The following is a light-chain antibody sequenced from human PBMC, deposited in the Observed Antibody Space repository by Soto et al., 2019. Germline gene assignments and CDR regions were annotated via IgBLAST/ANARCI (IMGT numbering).Light chain of an antibody. CDR3: QSYDSSLSGGV. V-gene: IGLV1-40*01. Sequence: QSVLTQPPSVSGAPGQRVTVSCTGSSSNIGAGYDVHWYQQLLGTAPKLLIYGNSNRPSGVRDRFSGSKSGTSASLAITGLQAEDVADYCCQSYDSSLSGGVFGGGTKLTV. CDR1: SSNIGAGYD. J-gene: IGLJ3*02. CDR2: GNS.